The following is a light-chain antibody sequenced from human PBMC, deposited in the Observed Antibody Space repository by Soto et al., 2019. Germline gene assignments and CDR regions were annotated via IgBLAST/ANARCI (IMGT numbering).Light chain of an antibody. CDR1: QSIMTY. CDR3: QQYNSYST. J-gene: IGKJ1*01. V-gene: IGKV1-5*01. CDR2: DAS. Sequence: DIQMTQSAASRSASVGDRVTITCRASQSIMTYLNWYQQKPWKAPKLLIYDASSLESGVPSRFSGSGSGTEFTLTISSLQPDDFATYYCQQYNSYSTFGQGTKVDIK.